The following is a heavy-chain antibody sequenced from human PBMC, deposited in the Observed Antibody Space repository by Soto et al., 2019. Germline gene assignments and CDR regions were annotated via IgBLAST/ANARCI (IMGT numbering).Heavy chain of an antibody. CDR1: SGSISSSNW. D-gene: IGHD6-19*01. CDR2: IYHSGST. V-gene: IGHV4-4*02. J-gene: IGHJ4*02. CDR3: AREGPTVAGSGYFDY. Sequence: SETLSLTCAVSSGSISSSNWWSWVRQPPGKGLEWIGEIYHSGSTNYNPSLKSRVTISVDKSKNQFSLKLSSVTAADTAVYYCAREGPTVAGSGYFDYWGQGTLVTVSS.